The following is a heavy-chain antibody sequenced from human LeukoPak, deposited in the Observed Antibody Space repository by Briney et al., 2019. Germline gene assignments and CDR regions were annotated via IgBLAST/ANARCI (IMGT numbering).Heavy chain of an antibody. D-gene: IGHD3-10*01. V-gene: IGHV3-30*18. CDR3: AKGRGAFDI. CDR2: ISKEGRNK. Sequence: GGSVRLFCVASVYPFRSYGMHWARQAPGRALERVAVISKEGRNKYYTDSVKGRVTISRDNSKNTLYLQRNSLRDEDTAVYYCAKGRGAFDIWGQGTMVTVSS. CDR1: VYPFRSYG. J-gene: IGHJ3*02.